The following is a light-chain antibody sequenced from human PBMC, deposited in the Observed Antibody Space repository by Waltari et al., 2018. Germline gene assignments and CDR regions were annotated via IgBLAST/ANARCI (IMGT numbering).Light chain of an antibody. Sequence: QSALTQPPSASGSLGQSVTIPCTGTHNDVAAYQYVSWYQQYPGKAPKLLIYDVTKRPSGVSDRFSGSKSGRTASLTVSGLQPEDEAIYSCCSYAGADSLLFGGGTKLTVL. CDR2: DVT. J-gene: IGLJ3*02. CDR1: HNDVAAYQY. V-gene: IGLV2-8*01. CDR3: CSYAGADSLL.